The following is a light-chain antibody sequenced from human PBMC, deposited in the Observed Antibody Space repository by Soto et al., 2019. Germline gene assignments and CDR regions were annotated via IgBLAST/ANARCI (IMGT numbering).Light chain of an antibody. J-gene: IGKJ4*01. CDR3: QQYNYWPPLT. CDR2: GAS. V-gene: IGKV3-15*01. CDR1: QSVSSD. Sequence: EIVMTQSPATLSVSPGERATLSCRASQSVSSDLAWYQQKPGQAPRLLIYGASTRATGIPARFSGSGSGTEFTLTISSLQSEEFAVYYCQQYNYWPPLTFGGGTKVEIK.